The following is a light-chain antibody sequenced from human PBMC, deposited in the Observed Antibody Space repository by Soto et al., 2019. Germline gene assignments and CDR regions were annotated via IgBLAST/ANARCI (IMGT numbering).Light chain of an antibody. V-gene: IGKV1-6*01. Sequence: AIQMTQSPSSLSVSVGDRFTITCRASQVIRNDLGWYQQKPGKAPKLLIYAASSLQSGVPSRFSGSGSGTDFTLTISSLQPEDFATYYCLQDYNYPLTFGGGTKVDI. CDR2: AAS. CDR1: QVIRND. J-gene: IGKJ4*01. CDR3: LQDYNYPLT.